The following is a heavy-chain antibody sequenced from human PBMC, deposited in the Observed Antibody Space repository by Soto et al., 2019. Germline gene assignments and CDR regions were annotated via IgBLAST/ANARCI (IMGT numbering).Heavy chain of an antibody. J-gene: IGHJ4*02. CDR3: VKDDCGANCFIDC. V-gene: IGHV3-9*01. CDR2: ISGSNGNT. Sequence: EVQLVESGGGLVQPGRSLRLSCAASGFTFDDYAMHWVRQAPGKGLELVTHISGSNGNTAYADSVKGRFTISRDNAKNSLYLQMNRLRPDDTAFYFCVKDDCGANCFIDCWGQGIMVTVSS. CDR1: GFTFDDYA. D-gene: IGHD2-21*01.